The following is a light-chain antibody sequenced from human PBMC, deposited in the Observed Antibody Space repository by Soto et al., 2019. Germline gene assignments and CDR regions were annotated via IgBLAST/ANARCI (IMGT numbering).Light chain of an antibody. CDR1: SSDVGGYNY. CDR3: SSYTTSNTRQIV. Sequence: QSVLTKPASVSGSPGLSITISCTGTSSDVGGYNYVSWYQQHQGKAPKFMIYDVSNRPSGVSNRFSGSKSGNTASLTISGLQAEDEADYYCSSYTTSNTRQIVFGTGTKVTVL. V-gene: IGLV2-14*01. CDR2: DVS. J-gene: IGLJ1*01.